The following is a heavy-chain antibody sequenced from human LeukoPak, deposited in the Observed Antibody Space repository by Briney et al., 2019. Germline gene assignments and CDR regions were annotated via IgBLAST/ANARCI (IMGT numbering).Heavy chain of an antibody. Sequence: ASVKVSCKASGYTFTGYYMHWVRQAPGQGLEWMGWINPSSGGTNYAQKFEGRVTMTRDTSISTAYMELSRLRSDDTAVYYCARLTYYDFWSGYNYAFDIWGQGTMVTVSS. CDR1: GYTFTGYY. D-gene: IGHD3-3*01. CDR2: INPSSGGT. CDR3: ARLTYYDFWSGYNYAFDI. V-gene: IGHV1-2*02. J-gene: IGHJ3*02.